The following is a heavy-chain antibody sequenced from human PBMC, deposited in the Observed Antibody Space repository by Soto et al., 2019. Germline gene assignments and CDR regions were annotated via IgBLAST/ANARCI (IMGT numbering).Heavy chain of an antibody. CDR2: ISVGGGSI. V-gene: IGHV3-48*03. J-gene: IGHJ3*02. CDR3: VRDHRWAFDI. D-gene: IGHD2-15*01. CDR1: GFTFRDYA. Sequence: LRLSCIDSGFTFRDYAFNWVRQAPGKGLEWVSYISVGGGSIFYADSVKGRFTISRDDARNSVYLQMNTLRHEDTAVYHCVRDHRWAFDIWGQGTVVTVSS.